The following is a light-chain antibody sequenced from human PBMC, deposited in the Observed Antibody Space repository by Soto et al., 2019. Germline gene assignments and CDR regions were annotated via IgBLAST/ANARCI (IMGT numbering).Light chain of an antibody. J-gene: IGKJ4*01. V-gene: IGKV2-28*01. CDR1: QSLLHSNGYNY. Sequence: DIVLTQFSLSLPVTPGEPASISCRSSQSLLHSNGYNYLDWYLQKPGQSPQLLIYLGSHRASGVPDRFSGSGSGTDFTLKISRVEAEDVGIFYCMQALQTPVTFGGGTKVDI. CDR3: MQALQTPVT. CDR2: LGS.